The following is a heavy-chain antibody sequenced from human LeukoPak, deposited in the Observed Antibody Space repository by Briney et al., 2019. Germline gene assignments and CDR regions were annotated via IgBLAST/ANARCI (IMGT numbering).Heavy chain of an antibody. J-gene: IGHJ4*02. Sequence: PGGSLRLSCAASGFTFSSYGMYWVRQAPGKGLEWVAIIWYDGSNIYYADSAKGRFTISRDNSKNTLFLQMNSLRAEDTALYYCARDFCSGGSYYLFDFWGQGTLVTVSS. CDR2: IWYDGSNI. CDR3: ARDFCSGGSYYLFDF. D-gene: IGHD2-15*01. CDR1: GFTFSSYG. V-gene: IGHV3-33*02.